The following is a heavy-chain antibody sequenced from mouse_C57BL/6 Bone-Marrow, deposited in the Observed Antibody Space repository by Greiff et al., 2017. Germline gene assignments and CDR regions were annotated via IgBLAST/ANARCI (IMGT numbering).Heavy chain of an antibody. J-gene: IGHJ2*01. V-gene: IGHV1-61*01. CDR3: ARGMFTYDGSSSFDY. Sequence: VQLQQPGAELVRPGSSVKLSCKASGYTFTSYWMDWVKQRPGQGLEWIGNIYPSDSETHYNQKFKDKATLTVDKSSSTAYMQLSSLTSEDSAVYYCARGMFTYDGSSSFDYWGQGTTLTVSS. D-gene: IGHD1-1*01. CDR1: GYTFTSYW. CDR2: IYPSDSET.